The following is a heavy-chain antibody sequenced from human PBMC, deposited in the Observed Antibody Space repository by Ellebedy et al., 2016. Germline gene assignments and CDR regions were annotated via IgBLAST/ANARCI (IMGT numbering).Heavy chain of an antibody. J-gene: IGHJ6*03. CDR1: GFTFSSYG. CDR3: ARNSGNGFRSYYYYYMDV. Sequence: GGSLRLSXAASGFTFSSYGMHWVRQAPGKGLEWVAVIWYDGSNKYYADSVKGRFTISRDNSKNTLYLQMNSLRAEDTAVYYCARNSGNGFRSYYYYYMDVWGKGTTVTVSS. CDR2: IWYDGSNK. V-gene: IGHV3-33*01. D-gene: IGHD4-23*01.